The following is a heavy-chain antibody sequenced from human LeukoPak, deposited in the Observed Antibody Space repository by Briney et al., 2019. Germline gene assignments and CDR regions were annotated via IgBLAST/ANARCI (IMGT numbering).Heavy chain of an antibody. V-gene: IGHV3-23*01. D-gene: IGHD1-26*01. CDR2: ISGSGGST. CDR3: AKDPYSGSYYDY. J-gene: IGHJ4*02. Sequence: GGSLRLSCAASGFTFSSYAMSWVRQAPGKGLDWVSAISGSGGSTYYADSVKGRFTISRDNSKNTLYLQMNSLRAEDTAVYYCAKDPYSGSYYDYWGQGTLVTVSS. CDR1: GFTFSSYA.